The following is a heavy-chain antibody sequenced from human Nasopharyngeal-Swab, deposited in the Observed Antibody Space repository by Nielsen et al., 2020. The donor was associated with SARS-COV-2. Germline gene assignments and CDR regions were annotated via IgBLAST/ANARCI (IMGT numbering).Heavy chain of an antibody. J-gene: IGHJ3*02. CDR2: IIPIFGTA. V-gene: IGHV1-69*13. CDR1: GGTFSSYA. D-gene: IGHD3-16*01. CDR3: ARERLGAFDI. Sequence: SVKVSCKASGGTFSSYAISWVRQAPGQGLEWMVGIIPIFGTANYAQKFQGRVTITADESTSTAYMELSSLRSEDTAVYYCARERLGAFDIWGQGTMVTVSS.